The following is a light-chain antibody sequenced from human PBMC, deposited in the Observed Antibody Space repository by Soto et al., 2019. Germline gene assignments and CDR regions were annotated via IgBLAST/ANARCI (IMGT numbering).Light chain of an antibody. J-gene: IGLJ2*01. CDR3: ASWYDRLGAVL. CDR2: SNN. Sequence: QSVLTQPPSASGTTGQRVFISCSGSSSNIGGTNYAYWYQQLPGAAPKLLMHSNNLRPSGVPERISGSKSGTSASLAISGLRSEDEAGYYCASWYDRLGAVLFGGVTKLTVL. CDR1: SSNIGGTNY. V-gene: IGLV1-47*02.